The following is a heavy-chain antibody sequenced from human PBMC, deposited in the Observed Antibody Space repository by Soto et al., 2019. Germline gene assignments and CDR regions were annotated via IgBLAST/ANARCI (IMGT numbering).Heavy chain of an antibody. V-gene: IGHV3-74*03. Sequence: GGSLRLSCAASGFTFSGHWMHWVRQVPGKGLEWVSRINTDGGSSAYADPVKGRFTISRDNAKNTLYLQMNGLRAEDTAVYYCAREAGYCSRTSCYRRAFDTWGQGTTVTVSS. CDR1: GFTFSGHW. J-gene: IGHJ3*02. D-gene: IGHD2-2*01. CDR3: AREAGYCSRTSCYRRAFDT. CDR2: INTDGGSS.